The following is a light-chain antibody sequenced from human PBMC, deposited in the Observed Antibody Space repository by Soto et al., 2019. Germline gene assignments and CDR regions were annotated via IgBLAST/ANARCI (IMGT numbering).Light chain of an antibody. CDR3: QQYNSYSLT. J-gene: IGKJ4*01. Sequence: DIQMTQSPSTLSASVVDRVTITCRASQSISSWLAWYQQKPGKAPNLLIYKASSLESGVPSRFSGSGSGTEFTLTISSLQPDDFATYYCQQYNSYSLTFGGGTKVEIK. CDR1: QSISSW. CDR2: KAS. V-gene: IGKV1-5*03.